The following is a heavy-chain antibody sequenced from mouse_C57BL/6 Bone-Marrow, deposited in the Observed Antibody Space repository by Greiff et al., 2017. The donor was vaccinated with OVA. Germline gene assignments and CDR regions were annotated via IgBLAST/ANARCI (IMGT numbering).Heavy chain of an antibody. J-gene: IGHJ3*01. CDR3: TTERWFLAY. D-gene: IGHD1-1*02. CDR2: IDPEDGDT. CDR1: GFNIKDYY. V-gene: IGHV14-1*01. Sequence: VQLQQSGAELVRPGASVKLSCTASGFNIKDYYMNWVKQRPEQGLEWIGRIDPEDGDTEYAPKFQGKATMTADTSSNTAYLQLSSLTSEDSAVYYCTTERWFLAYWGQGTLVTVSA.